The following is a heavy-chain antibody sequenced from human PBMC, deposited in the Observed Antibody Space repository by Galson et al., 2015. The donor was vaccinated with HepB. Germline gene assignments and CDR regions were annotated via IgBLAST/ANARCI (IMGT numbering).Heavy chain of an antibody. Sequence: SLRLSCAASGFAFSSYAMSWVRQAPGKGLEWVSAISGSGGSTYYADSVKGRFTISRDNSKNTLYLQMNSLRAEDTAVYYCAKLSKYSSSWYSDHWGQGTLVTVSS. D-gene: IGHD6-13*01. J-gene: IGHJ4*02. V-gene: IGHV3-23*01. CDR1: GFAFSSYA. CDR3: AKLSKYSSSWYSDH. CDR2: ISGSGGST.